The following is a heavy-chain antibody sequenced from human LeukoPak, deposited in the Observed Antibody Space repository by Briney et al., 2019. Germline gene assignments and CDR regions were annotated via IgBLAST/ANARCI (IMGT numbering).Heavy chain of an antibody. J-gene: IGHJ4*02. D-gene: IGHD2-15*01. CDR2: ISYDGSNK. CDR3: AKPYCSGGSCYSDY. CDR1: GFTFSSYG. V-gene: IGHV3-30*18. Sequence: GGSLRLSFAASGFTFSSYGMHWVRQAPGKGLEWVAVISYDGSNKYYADSVKGRFTISRDNSKNTLYLQMNSLRAEDTAVYYCAKPYCSGGSCYSDYWGQGTLVTVSS.